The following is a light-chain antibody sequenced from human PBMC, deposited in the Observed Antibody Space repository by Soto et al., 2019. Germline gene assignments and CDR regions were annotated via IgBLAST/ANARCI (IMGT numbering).Light chain of an antibody. CDR1: QTVSSS. Sequence: EIVLTQSPATLSLSPGEGASLSSSASQTVSSSLAWYQQKPGQAPRLLIYEVSNRATGIPARFSGSGSGADFTLTISSLEPGDFALYYCQQHINWPLTFGGGTKV. V-gene: IGKV3-11*01. CDR3: QQHINWPLT. J-gene: IGKJ4*01. CDR2: EVS.